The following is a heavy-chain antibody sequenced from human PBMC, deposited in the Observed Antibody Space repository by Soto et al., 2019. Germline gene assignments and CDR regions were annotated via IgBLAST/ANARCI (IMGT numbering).Heavy chain of an antibody. CDR1: GFTFSSDG. V-gene: IGHV3-33*01. D-gene: IGHD5-18*01. CDR3: ARDLETRYSYGRYYYYYGMDV. CDR2: IWYDGSNK. Sequence: GVSLRLSFAASGFTFSSDGMHWVRQAPGKGLEWVAVIWYDGSNKYYADSVKGRFTISRDNSKNTLYLQMNSLRAEDTAVYYCARDLETRYSYGRYYYYYGMDVWGQGTTVTVSS. J-gene: IGHJ6*02.